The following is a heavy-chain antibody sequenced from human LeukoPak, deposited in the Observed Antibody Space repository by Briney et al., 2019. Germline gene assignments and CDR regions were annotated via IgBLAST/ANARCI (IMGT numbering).Heavy chain of an antibody. D-gene: IGHD3-22*01. CDR3: ARERRYYDSSLPFGY. V-gene: IGHV7-4-1*02. J-gene: IGHJ4*02. Sequence: GASVKVSCKASGYTFTSYYVHWVRQAPGQGPEWMGWINTNTGNPTYAQGFTGRFVFSLDTSVSTAYLQISSLKAEDTAVYYCARERRYYDSSLPFGYWGQGTLVTVSS. CDR1: GYTFTSYY. CDR2: INTNTGNP.